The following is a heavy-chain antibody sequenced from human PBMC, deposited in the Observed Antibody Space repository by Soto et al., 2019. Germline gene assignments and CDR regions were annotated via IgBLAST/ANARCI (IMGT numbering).Heavy chain of an antibody. CDR1: GGSISSGGYS. CDR2: IYHSGST. CDR3: ARCGIAARRHQNWFDP. D-gene: IGHD6-6*01. J-gene: IGHJ5*02. Sequence: SETLSLTCAVSGGSISSGGYSWSWIRQPPGKGLEWIGYIYHSGSTYYNPSLKSRVTISVDRSKNQFSLKLSSVTAADTAVYYCARCGIAARRHQNWFDPWGQGALVTVSS. V-gene: IGHV4-30-2*01.